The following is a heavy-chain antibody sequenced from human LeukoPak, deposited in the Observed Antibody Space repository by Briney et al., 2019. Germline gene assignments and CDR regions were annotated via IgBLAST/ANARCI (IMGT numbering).Heavy chain of an antibody. Sequence: SETLSLTCTVSGGSISSYYWSWLRQPPGKELEWIGYIYYSGSTNYNPSLKSRVTISVDTSKNQFSLKLSSVTAADTAVYYCARQVAHYCGGDCSYFDYWGQGTLVTVSS. CDR1: GGSISSYY. D-gene: IGHD2-21*02. CDR3: ARQVAHYCGGDCSYFDY. CDR2: IYYSGST. J-gene: IGHJ4*02. V-gene: IGHV4-59*08.